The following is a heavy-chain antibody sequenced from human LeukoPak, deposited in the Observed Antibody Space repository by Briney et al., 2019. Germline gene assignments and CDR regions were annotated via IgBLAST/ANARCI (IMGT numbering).Heavy chain of an antibody. CDR3: ARDDCSSTSCYVGYYYGMDV. D-gene: IGHD2-2*01. V-gene: IGHV3-30-3*01. Sequence: GRSLRLSCAASGFTFSSYAMHWVRRAPGKGLEWVAGTSYDGSNKYYADSVKGRFTISRDNSKNTLYLQMNSLRAEDTAVYYCARDDCSSTSCYVGYYYGMDVWGQGTTVTVSS. CDR1: GFTFSSYA. CDR2: TSYDGSNK. J-gene: IGHJ6*02.